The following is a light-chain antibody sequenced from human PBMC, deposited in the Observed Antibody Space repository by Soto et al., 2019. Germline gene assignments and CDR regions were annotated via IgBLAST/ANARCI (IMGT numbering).Light chain of an antibody. J-gene: IGKJ1*01. CDR2: GAS. V-gene: IGKV3-20*01. Sequence: EIVLTQSPGTLSLSPGVRATLSCRASQSVSSSYLAWYQQKPGQAPRLLIYGASSRATGIPDRFSGSGSGTDFTLPIRRLEPEDFATYYRLIDFRYFWALGQGTKVDIK. CDR1: QSVSSSY. CDR3: LIDFRYFWA.